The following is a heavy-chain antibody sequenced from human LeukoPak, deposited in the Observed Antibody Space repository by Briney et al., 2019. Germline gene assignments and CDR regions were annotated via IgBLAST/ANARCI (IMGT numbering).Heavy chain of an antibody. CDR3: ARVLIRHGRRLVFDY. Sequence: SVKASCKASGGTFSSYAISWVRQAPGQGLEWMGGIIPIFGTANYAQKFQGRVTITADESTSTAYMELSSLRSEDTAVYYCARVLIRHGRRLVFDYWGQGTLVTVSS. CDR2: IIPIFGTA. CDR1: GGTFSSYA. J-gene: IGHJ4*02. V-gene: IGHV1-69*13. D-gene: IGHD3-16*01.